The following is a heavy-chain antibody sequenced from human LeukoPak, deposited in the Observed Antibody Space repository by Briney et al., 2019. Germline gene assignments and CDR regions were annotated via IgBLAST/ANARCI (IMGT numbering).Heavy chain of an antibody. J-gene: IGHJ4*02. CDR1: GGPISSYY. D-gene: IGHD1-26*01. Sequence: SETLSLTCTVSGGPISSYYWSRIRQPPGKGLEWIGYIYYSGSTNYNPSLKSRVTISVDTSKNQFSLKLSSVTAADTAVYYCARDGRGGSYGFDYWGQGTLVTVSS. CDR3: ARDGRGGSYGFDY. CDR2: IYYSGST. V-gene: IGHV4-59*12.